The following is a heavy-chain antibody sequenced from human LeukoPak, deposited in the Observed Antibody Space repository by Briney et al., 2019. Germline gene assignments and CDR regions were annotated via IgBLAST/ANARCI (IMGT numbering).Heavy chain of an antibody. CDR3: ARDGSGFGELCIYY. V-gene: IGHV1-2*02. J-gene: IGHJ4*02. D-gene: IGHD3-10*01. CDR1: GYTFTGYY. CDR2: INPNSGGT. Sequence: ASVKVSCKTSGYTFTGYYMHWVRQAPGQGLEWMGWINPNSGGTNYAQKFQGRVTMTRDTSISTAYMELSRLRSDDTAVYYCARDGSGFGELCIYYWGQGTLVTVSS.